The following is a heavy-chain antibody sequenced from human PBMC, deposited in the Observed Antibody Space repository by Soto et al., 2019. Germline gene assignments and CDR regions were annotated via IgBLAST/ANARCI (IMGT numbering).Heavy chain of an antibody. Sequence: EVQLLESGGGLVQPGGSLRLTCVGSGFTFRNHAMKWVRQAPGKGLEWVSGISDRGGVTYYADSVKGRFTISRDNSKNTLYLQMNNLRANDTAVYYCAKDRQFRSYYESAGHYNDWGQGTLVTVSS. D-gene: IGHD3-22*01. V-gene: IGHV3-23*01. CDR2: ISDRGGVT. CDR1: GFTFRNHA. J-gene: IGHJ4*02. CDR3: AKDRQFRSYYESAGHYND.